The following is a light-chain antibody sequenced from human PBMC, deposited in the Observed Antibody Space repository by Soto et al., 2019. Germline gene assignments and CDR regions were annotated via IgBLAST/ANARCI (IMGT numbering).Light chain of an antibody. CDR2: DVS. CDR1: SSDVGGHNS. Sequence: QSALTQPASVSGSPGQSITISCTGTSSDVGGHNSVSWYRQDPGKAPKLMIYDVSNRPSGVSDRFSGSKSGNTASLTISGLQIEDEADYYCSSFTSSVTYVXGTGTNVTV. J-gene: IGLJ1*01. CDR3: SSFTSSVTYV. V-gene: IGLV2-14*01.